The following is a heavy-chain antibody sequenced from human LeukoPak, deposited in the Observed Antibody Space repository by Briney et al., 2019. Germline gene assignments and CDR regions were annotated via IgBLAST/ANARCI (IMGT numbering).Heavy chain of an antibody. CDR2: IGTAGDI. J-gene: IGHJ6*03. V-gene: IGHV3-13*01. CDR3: ARDRGRYYMDV. CDR1: GFPFSNYG. Sequence: GGSLSSSCAAPGFPFSNYGMDWVRQPPGKGLEWVSGIGTAGDIYYPCSVKGRFTISRENAKNSLYLKMTSLGAGDPAVYYCARDRGRYYMDVWGKGTTVTISS. D-gene: IGHD6-25*01.